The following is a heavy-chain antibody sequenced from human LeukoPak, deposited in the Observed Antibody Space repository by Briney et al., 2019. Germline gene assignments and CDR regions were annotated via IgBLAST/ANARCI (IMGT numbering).Heavy chain of an antibody. CDR3: AGSSWYYYDSSGNAFDI. V-gene: IGHV3-30*03. D-gene: IGHD3-22*01. CDR2: ISYDGSNK. Sequence: PGRSLRLSWAASGFTFSSYGMHWVRQAPGKGLEWVAVISYDGSNKYYADSVKGRFTISRDNSKNTLYLQMNSLRAEDTAVYYCAGSSWYYYDSSGNAFDIWGQGTMVTVSS. J-gene: IGHJ3*02. CDR1: GFTFSSYG.